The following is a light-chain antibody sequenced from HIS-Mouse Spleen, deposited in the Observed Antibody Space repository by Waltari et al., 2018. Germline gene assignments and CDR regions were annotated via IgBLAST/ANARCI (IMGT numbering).Light chain of an antibody. J-gene: IGLJ1*01. CDR2: DVS. Sequence: QSALTQPRSVSGSPGPSVTISCTGTSSDVGGYNYVFWYQQHPGKAPKLMIYDVSKRPSGVPDRFSGSKSGNTASLTISGLQAEDEADYYCCSYAGSYTGVFGTGTKVTVL. CDR3: CSYAGSYTGV. CDR1: SSDVGGYNY. V-gene: IGLV2-11*01.